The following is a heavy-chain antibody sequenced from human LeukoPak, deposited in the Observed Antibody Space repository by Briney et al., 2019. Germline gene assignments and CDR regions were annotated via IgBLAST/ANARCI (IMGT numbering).Heavy chain of an antibody. CDR3: AREVYDYVWGSYLDYFDY. CDR2: IYISGST. Sequence: PSQTLSLTCTVSGGSISSGSYYWSWIRQPAGKGLEWIGRIYISGSTNYNPSLKSRVTISVDTSKNQFSLKLSSVTAADTAVYYCAREVYDYVWGSYLDYFDYWGQGTLVTVSS. CDR1: GGSISSGSYY. J-gene: IGHJ4*02. V-gene: IGHV4-61*02. D-gene: IGHD3-16*01.